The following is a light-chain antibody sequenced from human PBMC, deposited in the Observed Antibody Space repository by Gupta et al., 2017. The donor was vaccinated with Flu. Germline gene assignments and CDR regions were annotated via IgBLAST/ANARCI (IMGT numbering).Light chain of an antibody. CDR3: SSYTSSSTS. J-gene: IGLJ2*01. Sequence: QSALTQPASVSGSPGQSITISCTGTSSDVGGYNYVSWYQQHPGKAPKLMIYEVSNRPPGVSNRFSGSKSGNTASLTISGLQAEDEADYYCSSYTSSSTSFGGGTKLTV. V-gene: IGLV2-14*01. CDR2: EVS. CDR1: SSDVGGYNY.